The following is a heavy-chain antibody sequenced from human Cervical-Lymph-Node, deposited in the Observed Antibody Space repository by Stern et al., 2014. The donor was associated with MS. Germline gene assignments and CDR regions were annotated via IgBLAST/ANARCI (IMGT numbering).Heavy chain of an antibody. CDR2: IIPILGLP. V-gene: IGHV1-69*04. CDR1: GGTFTSSYT. J-gene: IGHJ5*02. CDR3: ARGIVSNRAAATQHNLFDP. Sequence: QVQLVQSGAEVKKPGSSVNVSCKASGGTFTSSYTITLMQQAPEQRLEWMGMIIPILGLPNYAQKFQGRVTITADTSTSTAYMNLSSLRSEDTAVYYCARGIVSNRAAATQHNLFDPWGQGTLVTVSS. D-gene: IGHD2-15*01.